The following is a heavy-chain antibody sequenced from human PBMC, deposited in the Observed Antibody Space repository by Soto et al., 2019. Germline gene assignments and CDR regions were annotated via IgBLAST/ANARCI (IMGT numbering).Heavy chain of an antibody. CDR3: ARATAVTTLLCLDY. Sequence: ASVKVSCKASGYTFTGYYMHWVRQAPGQGLEWMGWINPNSGGTNYAQKFQGRVTMTRDTSISTAYMELSRLRSDDTAVYYCARATAVTTLLCLDYWGQGTLVTVSS. J-gene: IGHJ4*02. CDR1: GYTFTGYY. V-gene: IGHV1-2*02. D-gene: IGHD4-17*01. CDR2: INPNSGGT.